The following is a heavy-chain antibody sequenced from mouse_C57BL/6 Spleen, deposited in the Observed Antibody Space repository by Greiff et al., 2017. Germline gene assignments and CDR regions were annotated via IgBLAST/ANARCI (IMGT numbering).Heavy chain of an antibody. CDR3: TRRGGSRSMDY. V-gene: IGHV1-15*01. CDR1: GYTFTDYE. CDR2: IDPETGGT. D-gene: IGHD1-1*01. Sequence: SGAELVRPGASVTLSCKASGYTFTDYEMHWVKQTPVHGLEWIGAIDPETGGTAYNQKFKGKAILTADKSSSTAYMELRSLTSEDSAVYYCTRRGGSRSMDYWGQGTSVTVSS. J-gene: IGHJ4*01.